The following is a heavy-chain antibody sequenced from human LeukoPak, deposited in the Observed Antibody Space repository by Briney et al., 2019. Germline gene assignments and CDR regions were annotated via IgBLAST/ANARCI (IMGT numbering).Heavy chain of an antibody. J-gene: IGHJ4*02. Sequence: PGGSLRLSCAASGFTVSNNYMSWVRQAPGKGLEWVSLISAPGSTYYADSVKGRLTISRDNSKNTLYLQMNSVRAADTAVYFCAKVAWDGGDVDAYWGQGTLATVSS. CDR2: ISAPGST. CDR3: AKVAWDGGDVDAY. V-gene: IGHV3-53*01. D-gene: IGHD4-23*01. CDR1: GFTVSNNY.